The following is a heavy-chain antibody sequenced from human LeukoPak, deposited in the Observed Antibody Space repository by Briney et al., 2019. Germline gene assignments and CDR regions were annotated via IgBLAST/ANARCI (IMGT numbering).Heavy chain of an antibody. CDR2: ISYDESNK. D-gene: IGHD5-12*01. CDR1: GFTFSSYG. J-gene: IGHJ4*02. CDR3: ATRYSGYDSPPFDY. V-gene: IGHV3-30*03. Sequence: GGSLRLSCAASGFTFSSYGMHWVRQAPGKGLEWVAVISYDESNKYYADSVKGRFTISRDNSKNALYLQMNSLRAEDTAVYYCATRYSGYDSPPFDYWGQGTLVTVSS.